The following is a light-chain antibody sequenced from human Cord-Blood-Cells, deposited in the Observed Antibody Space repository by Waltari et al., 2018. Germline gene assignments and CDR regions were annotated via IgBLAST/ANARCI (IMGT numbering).Light chain of an antibody. CDR2: TPS. J-gene: IGKJ2*01. CDR1: QSLLESDDGNTY. CDR3: MQRIEFPYT. V-gene: IGKV2-40*01. Sequence: DIVMTTTPLSLPVTPGEPASISCRSSQSLLESDDGNTYLDWYLQKPGQSPQLLIYTPSYRASGVPDRFSGSGSGTDFTLKISRVEAEDVGVYYCMQRIEFPYTFGQGTKLEIK.